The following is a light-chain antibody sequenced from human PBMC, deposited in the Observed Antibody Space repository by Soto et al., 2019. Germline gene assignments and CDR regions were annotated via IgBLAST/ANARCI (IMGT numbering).Light chain of an antibody. Sequence: QSVLTQPASVSGSPGQSITISCTGTSSDVDGYKYVSWYQQHPGKAPKLMIYAVSNRPSGVSNRFSGSKSGDTASLTISGLQAEDEADYYCSSYTSRSTFCVFGGGTKLTVL. CDR1: SSDVDGYKY. J-gene: IGLJ3*02. CDR3: SSYTSRSTFCV. CDR2: AVS. V-gene: IGLV2-14*01.